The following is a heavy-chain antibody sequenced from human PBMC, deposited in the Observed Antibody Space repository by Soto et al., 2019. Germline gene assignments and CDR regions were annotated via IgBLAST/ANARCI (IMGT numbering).Heavy chain of an antibody. Sequence: PGGSLRLSCAASGFTFTGYGMNWVRQAPGKGLEWVSSISGRGYSTYYADSVKGRFTISRDNSKNTLYLQMNSLRAEDTGLYYCAKGAEEVVVVGAAPRFIWFDPWGEGIPVTVS. CDR1: GFTFTGYG. CDR2: ISGRGYST. CDR3: AKGAEEVVVVGAAPRFIWFDP. V-gene: IGHV3-23*01. D-gene: IGHD2-15*01. J-gene: IGHJ5*02.